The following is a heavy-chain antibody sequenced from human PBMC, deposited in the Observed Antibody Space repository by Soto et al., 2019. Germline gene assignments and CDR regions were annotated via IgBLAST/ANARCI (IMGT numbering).Heavy chain of an antibody. CDR3: ARFDCSGGSCYSYYYGFDV. J-gene: IGHJ6*02. V-gene: IGHV4-61*01. D-gene: IGHD2-15*01. CDR1: GGSVSSGSYY. Sequence: SDTLSLTCTVSGGSVSSGSYYWSWIQQSPGKGLEWIGYIYNSGSTNYNPSLKSRVTISIDTSKNQFSLKLSSVTAADTAVYYCARFDCSGGSCYSYYYGFDVWGQGTTVTVSS. CDR2: IYNSGST.